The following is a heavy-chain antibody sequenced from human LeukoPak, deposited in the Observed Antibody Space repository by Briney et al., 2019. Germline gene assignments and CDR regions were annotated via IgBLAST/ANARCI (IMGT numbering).Heavy chain of an antibody. Sequence: NPSETLSLTCSVYGGSLNGYYWSWIRQPPGKGLEWIGETSHSGTTNYNPSLTSRVTMSLDTSKNQFSLKLNSATAADTAVYYCARVPFLEPFDYWGQGTLVTVSS. CDR1: GGSLNGYY. V-gene: IGHV4-34*01. CDR2: TSHSGTT. D-gene: IGHD3-3*01. J-gene: IGHJ4*02. CDR3: ARVPFLEPFDY.